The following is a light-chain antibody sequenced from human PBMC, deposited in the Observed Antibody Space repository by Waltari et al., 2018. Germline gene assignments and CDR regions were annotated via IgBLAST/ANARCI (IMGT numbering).Light chain of an antibody. J-gene: IGLJ1*01. CDR3: TSFSSDSTPLV. Sequence: QSALTQPAPVSGSLGQSITMSCTGTSIDIGIYNYVSWYQQHPGKAPKLLIYDVSNRPSGVSNRFSGSKSGNTASLTISGLQSEDEADYYCTSFSSDSTPLVFGTGTRVTV. CDR2: DVS. V-gene: IGLV2-14*03. CDR1: SIDIGIYNY.